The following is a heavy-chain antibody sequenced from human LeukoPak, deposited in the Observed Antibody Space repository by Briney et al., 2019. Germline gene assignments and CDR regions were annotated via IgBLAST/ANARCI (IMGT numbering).Heavy chain of an antibody. D-gene: IGHD2-15*01. CDR1: GFTVSSYW. Sequence: GGSLRLSWAASGFTVSSYWMCWVRQAPGKGLEWVAIIKQDGSDKYYVDSVEGRFIISRDNAKNSLYLQMNSLRAEDSAVYYCLTSTRSHRFDYWGQGTLVTVSS. V-gene: IGHV3-7*01. J-gene: IGHJ4*02. CDR3: LTSTRSHRFDY. CDR2: IKQDGSDK.